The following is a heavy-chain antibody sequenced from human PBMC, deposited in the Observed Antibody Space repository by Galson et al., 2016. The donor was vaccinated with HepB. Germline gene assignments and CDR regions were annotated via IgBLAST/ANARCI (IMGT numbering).Heavy chain of an antibody. CDR1: GYTFTSYG. CDR2: ISAYNGNT. Sequence: SVKVSCKASGYTFTSYGISWVRQAPGQGLEWMGWISAYNGNTDYGQELQGRVTMTIDTSTSIAYMELTSLRSDDTAVYFCARNRLKKVLGFLEWTDDGFDIWGQGTVVTVSS. D-gene: IGHD3-3*01. J-gene: IGHJ3*02. CDR3: ARNRLKKVLGFLEWTDDGFDI. V-gene: IGHV1-18*01.